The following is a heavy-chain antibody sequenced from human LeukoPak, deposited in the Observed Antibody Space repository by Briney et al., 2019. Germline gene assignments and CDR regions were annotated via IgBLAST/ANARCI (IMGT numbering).Heavy chain of an antibody. CDR2: VSGSGGST. CDR3: AKDGSSSGYPYYMDV. V-gene: IGHV3-23*01. CDR1: GFTFSTYA. D-gene: IGHD5-12*01. J-gene: IGHJ6*03. Sequence: GGSLRLSCEVSGFTFSTYAMSWVRQAPGKGLEWVSVVSGSGGSTYYADSVKGRFTISRDNSKNTLYLQMNSLRAEDTAVYYCAKDGSSSGYPYYMDVWGKGTTVTVSS.